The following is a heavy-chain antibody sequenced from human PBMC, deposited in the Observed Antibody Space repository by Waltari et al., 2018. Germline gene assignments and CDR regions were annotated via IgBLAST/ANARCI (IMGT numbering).Heavy chain of an antibody. CDR3: AKEKGSGIAVAADY. CDR1: GFTFSSYG. V-gene: IGHV3-30*18. D-gene: IGHD6-19*01. J-gene: IGHJ4*02. Sequence: QVQLVESGGGVVQPGRSLRLSCAASGFTFSSYGMHWVRQAPGKGLEWVAVISYDGSNKYSADSVKGRFTISRDNSKNTLYLQMNSLGAEDTAVDYCAKEKGSGIAVAADYWGQGTLVTVSS. CDR2: ISYDGSNK.